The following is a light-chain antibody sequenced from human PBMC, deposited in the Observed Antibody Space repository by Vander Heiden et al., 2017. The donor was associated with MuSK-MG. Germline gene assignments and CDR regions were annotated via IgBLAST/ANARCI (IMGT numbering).Light chain of an antibody. J-gene: IGKJ4*01. V-gene: IGKV1-5*01. CDR3: QQYNSYSLT. Sequence: DIQMTQSPSTLSASVGDSVTITCRASQSISSWLAWYQQKPGKAPKLLIYDASTLESGVPSRFSGSGSGTEFTLTISSLQPDDFATYYCQQYNSYSLTFGGGTTVEIK. CDR1: QSISSW. CDR2: DAS.